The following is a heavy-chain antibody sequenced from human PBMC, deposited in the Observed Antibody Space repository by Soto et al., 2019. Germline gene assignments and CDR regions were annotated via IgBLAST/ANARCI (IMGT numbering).Heavy chain of an antibody. CDR3: SKGPDHGEYRSAFDI. Sequence: PGGSLRLSCAASGFTFSSYGMHWVRQAPGKGLEWVAVISYDGSNKYYADSVKGRFTISRDNSKNTLYLQMNSLRAEDTAVYYCSKGPDHGEYRSAFDILGQGTMVTVSS. CDR1: GFTFSSYG. D-gene: IGHD4-17*01. J-gene: IGHJ3*02. CDR2: ISYDGSNK. V-gene: IGHV3-30*18.